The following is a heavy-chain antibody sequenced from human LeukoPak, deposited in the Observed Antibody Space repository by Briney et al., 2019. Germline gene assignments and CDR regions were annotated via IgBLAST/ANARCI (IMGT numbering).Heavy chain of an antibody. CDR1: GFTFSGYW. J-gene: IGHJ6*03. Sequence: GGSLRLSCAASGFTFSGYWMSWVRQAPGKGLEWVANLNQDGSEKYYVDSVKGRLTIPRDNAKNSLFLQMNSLRAEDTAVFYCARSQRLATVLKDYYYYYMDVWGKGTTLTVSS. V-gene: IGHV3-7*01. CDR2: LNQDGSEK. CDR3: ARSQRLATVLKDYYYYYMDV. D-gene: IGHD4-17*01.